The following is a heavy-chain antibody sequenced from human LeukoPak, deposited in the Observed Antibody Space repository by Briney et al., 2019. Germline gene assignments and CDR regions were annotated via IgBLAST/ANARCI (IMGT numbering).Heavy chain of an antibody. CDR2: IIPIFGTA. J-gene: IGHJ5*02. V-gene: IGHV1-69*05. CDR3: ARGPMVRGVIIDNWFDP. Sequence: SVKVSCKASGGTFSSYAISWVRQAPGQGREWMGRIIPIFGTANYAQKFQGRVTITTDESTSTAYMELSSLRSEDTAVYYCARGPMVRGVIIDNWFDPWGQGTLVTVSS. D-gene: IGHD3-10*01. CDR1: GGTFSSYA.